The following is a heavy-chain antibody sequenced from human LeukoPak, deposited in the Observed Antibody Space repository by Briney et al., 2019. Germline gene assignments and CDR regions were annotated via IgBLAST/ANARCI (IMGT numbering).Heavy chain of an antibody. Sequence: PSETLSLTCTVSGGSISSGGYYWSWIRQHPGKGLEWIGYIYYSGSTYYNPSPKSRVTISVDTSKNQFSLKLSSVTAADTAVYYCARYTGTYYDFWSGCQLTKCFDYWGQGTLVTVSS. CDR1: GGSISSGGYY. V-gene: IGHV4-31*03. D-gene: IGHD3-3*01. CDR3: ARYTGTYYDFWSGCQLTKCFDY. J-gene: IGHJ4*02. CDR2: IYYSGST.